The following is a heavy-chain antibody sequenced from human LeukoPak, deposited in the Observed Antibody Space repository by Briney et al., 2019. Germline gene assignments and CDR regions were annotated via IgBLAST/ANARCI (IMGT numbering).Heavy chain of an antibody. Sequence: GGSLRLSCAASGLTFDEYTMHWVRQGPGKGLEWVSLISRNGGTTKYADSVKGRFIISRDNSKNSLYLQMHSLRTEDTALYYCAKDSTYVTAMRLDYWGQGTLVTVSS. D-gene: IGHD5-18*01. J-gene: IGHJ4*02. CDR2: ISRNGGTT. CDR1: GLTFDEYT. V-gene: IGHV3-43*01. CDR3: AKDSTYVTAMRLDY.